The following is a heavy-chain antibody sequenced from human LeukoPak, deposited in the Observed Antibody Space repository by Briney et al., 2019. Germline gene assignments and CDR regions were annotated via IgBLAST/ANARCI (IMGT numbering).Heavy chain of an antibody. CDR1: GGSISSSSYY. CDR3: ARDSDRIAVAVPY. D-gene: IGHD6-19*01. J-gene: IGHJ4*02. V-gene: IGHV4-39*07. Sequence: SETLSLTCTVSGGSISSSSYYWGWIRQPPGKGLEWIGSIYYSASTYYNPSLKSRVTISVDTSKNQFSLKLSSVTAADTAVYYCARDSDRIAVAVPYWGQGTLVTVSS. CDR2: IYYSAST.